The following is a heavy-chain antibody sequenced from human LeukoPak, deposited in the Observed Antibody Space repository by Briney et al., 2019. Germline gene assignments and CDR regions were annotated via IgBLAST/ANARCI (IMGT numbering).Heavy chain of an antibody. J-gene: IGHJ4*02. CDR2: FDPEDGET. CDR3: ATGPFDWYFDY. V-gene: IGHV1-24*01. D-gene: IGHD3-9*01. Sequence: ASVKVSCKVSGYTLTELSMHWVRQAPGKGLEWMGGFDPEDGETIYAQKFQGRVTMTGDTSTDTAYMELSSLRSEDTAVYYCATGPFDWYFDYWGQGTLVTVSS. CDR1: GYTLTELS.